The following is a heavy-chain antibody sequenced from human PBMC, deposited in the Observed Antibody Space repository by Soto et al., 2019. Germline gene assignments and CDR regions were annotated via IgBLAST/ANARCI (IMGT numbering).Heavy chain of an antibody. V-gene: IGHV3-72*01. D-gene: IGHD2-15*01. J-gene: IGHJ4*02. CDR1: GFTFSDHY. CDR3: ARGRCFGNGCYSGDS. CDR2: IRKRANDYTT. Sequence: GSLRLSCAASGFTFSDHYMDWVRQAPDKGLEWVGRIRKRANDYTTEYAASVKGRFAISRDDSENSLYLQMSSLKTEDTAVYYCARGRCFGNGCYSGDSWGQGTLVTVSS.